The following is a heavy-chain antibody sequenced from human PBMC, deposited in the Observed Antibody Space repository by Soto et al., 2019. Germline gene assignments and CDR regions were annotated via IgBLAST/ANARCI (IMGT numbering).Heavy chain of an antibody. D-gene: IGHD3-9*01. Sequence: GESLKISCQASGYSFTSHWIAWVRQKPGEGLEWMGIIYPGDSDTRYSPSFQGQVTISADRSISTAYLQWSSLKASDTAMYYCARRDGADDISTGYFAPWLDPWGQGTLVTVSS. CDR2: IYPGDSDT. J-gene: IGHJ5*02. CDR1: GYSFTSHW. CDR3: ARRDGADDISTGYFAPWLDP. V-gene: IGHV5-51*01.